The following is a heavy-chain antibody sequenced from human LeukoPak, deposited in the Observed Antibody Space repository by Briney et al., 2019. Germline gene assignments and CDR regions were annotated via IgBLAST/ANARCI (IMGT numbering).Heavy chain of an antibody. CDR3: ITDRWRWYEDLDY. J-gene: IGHJ4*02. Sequence: PGGSLRLSCAASGFTFSNAWMSWVRQAPGKGLEWVGRIKSKTDGGTTDYAAPVKGRFTISRDDSKNTLYLQMNSLKTEDTAVYYCITDRWRWYEDLDYWGQGTLVTVSS. CDR1: GFTFSNAW. V-gene: IGHV3-15*01. CDR2: IKSKTDGGTT. D-gene: IGHD2-15*01.